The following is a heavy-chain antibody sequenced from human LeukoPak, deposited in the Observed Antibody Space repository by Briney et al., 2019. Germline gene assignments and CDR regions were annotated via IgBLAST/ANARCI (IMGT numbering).Heavy chain of an antibody. D-gene: IGHD4-17*01. CDR3: ARDSATVTTPYFDY. CDR1: GFTFTGYY. Sequence: ASVKVSCKASGFTFTGYYINWVRQAPGQGLEWMGWINLNNGGTNYAQKFQGWVTMTRDTSISTAYMELSRLRYDDTAVYYCARDSATVTTPYFDYWGQGSLVTVSS. V-gene: IGHV1-2*04. J-gene: IGHJ4*02. CDR2: INLNNGGT.